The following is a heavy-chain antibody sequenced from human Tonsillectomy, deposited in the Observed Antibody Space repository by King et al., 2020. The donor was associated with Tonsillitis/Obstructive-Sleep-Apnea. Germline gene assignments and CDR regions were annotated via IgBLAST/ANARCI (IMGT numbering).Heavy chain of an antibody. V-gene: IGHV5-51*03. CDR2: IYPGDSDT. Sequence: VQLVESGAEVKKPGESLKISCKGSGYSFTSYWIGWVRQMPGKGLEWMGIIYPGDSDTRYSPSFQGQATISADKSISTAYLQWSSLKASDTAMYYCARLSEDIVVVVAATPAYYFDYWGQGTLVTVSS. D-gene: IGHD2-15*01. CDR1: GYSFTSYW. CDR3: ARLSEDIVVVVAATPAYYFDY. J-gene: IGHJ4*02.